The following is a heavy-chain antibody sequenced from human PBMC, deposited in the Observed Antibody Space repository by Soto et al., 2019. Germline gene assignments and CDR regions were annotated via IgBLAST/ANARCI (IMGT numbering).Heavy chain of an antibody. Sequence: QITLKESGPTVVKPTETLTLTCTFSGFSLTTSGVGVGWVRQSPGKAPEWLALIYWDDDKRYSTSLKSRLTSTKDTSKNQVVLTMANVDPVDTATYYCAHRVLRTVFGLVTTTAIYFDFWGQGTPVVVSS. CDR1: GFSLTTSGVG. D-gene: IGHD3-3*01. CDR3: AHRVLRTVFGLVTTTAIYFDF. CDR2: IYWDDDK. J-gene: IGHJ4*02. V-gene: IGHV2-5*02.